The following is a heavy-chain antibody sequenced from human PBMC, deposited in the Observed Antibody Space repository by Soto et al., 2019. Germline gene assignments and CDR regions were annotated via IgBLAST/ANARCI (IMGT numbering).Heavy chain of an antibody. J-gene: IGHJ4*02. V-gene: IGHV4-31*03. CDR3: ARKDPSVWIFDY. Sequence: PSETLSLTCTVSGGSISSGGYYWSWIRQHPGKGLEWIGYIYYSGSTYYNPSLKSRVTISVDTSKNQFSLKLSSVTAADTAVYYCARKDPSVWIFDYWGQGTLVTVSS. D-gene: IGHD6-19*01. CDR1: GGSISSGGYY. CDR2: IYYSGST.